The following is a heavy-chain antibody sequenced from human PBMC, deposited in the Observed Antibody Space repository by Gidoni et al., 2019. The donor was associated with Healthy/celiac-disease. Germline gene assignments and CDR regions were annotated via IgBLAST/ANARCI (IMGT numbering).Heavy chain of an antibody. V-gene: IGHV2-26*01. D-gene: IGHD6-6*01. CDR2: IFSNDEK. J-gene: IGHJ6*04. CDR3: ARINPYSSSSKPNLMVDV. Sequence: QVTLKESGPVLVKPTETLTLTCTVSGFSLSNARLGVSWIRQPPGKALEWLAHIFSNDEKAYSTSLKSRRTISKDTAKSQVVLTMTNMDPVDTATYYCARINPYSSSSKPNLMVDVWGKGTTVTVSS. CDR1: GFSLSNARLG.